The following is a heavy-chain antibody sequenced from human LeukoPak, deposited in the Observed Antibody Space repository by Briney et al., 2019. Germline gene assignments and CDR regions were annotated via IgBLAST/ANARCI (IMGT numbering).Heavy chain of an antibody. Sequence: TGGSLRLSCAASGFTFSSYAMHWVRQAPGKGLEWVAVVSYDGRTQYYADSLKGRFTISRDNSKNTLYLQLNSLGAEDTAVHYCATRYCTIPACRASSYHCMDSWGKGTTVTVSS. CDR2: VSYDGRTQ. J-gene: IGHJ6*03. D-gene: IGHD2-8*01. CDR1: GFTFSSYA. V-gene: IGHV3-30*04. CDR3: ATRYCTIPACRASSYHCMDS.